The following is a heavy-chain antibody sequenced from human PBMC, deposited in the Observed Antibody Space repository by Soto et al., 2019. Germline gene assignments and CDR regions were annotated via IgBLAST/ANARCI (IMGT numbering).Heavy chain of an antibody. D-gene: IGHD3-22*01. CDR3: TRVKYYQDTSVYLSFFDN. J-gene: IGHJ4*02. V-gene: IGHV4-4*02. CDR2: IYHSGST. CDR1: GGSISSSNW. Sequence: SETLSLTCAVSGGSISSSNWWSWVRQPPGKGLEWIGEIYHSGSTNYNPSLKSRVTISRDDSKSIAYLQMNSLKIEDTAVYYWTRVKYYQDTSVYLSFFDNWGRGILVPVPS.